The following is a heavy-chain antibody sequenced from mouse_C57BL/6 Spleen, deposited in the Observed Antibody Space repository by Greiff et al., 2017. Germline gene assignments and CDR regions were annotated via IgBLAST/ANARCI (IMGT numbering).Heavy chain of an antibody. V-gene: IGHV1-61*01. CDR2: IYPSDSET. J-gene: IGHJ3*01. CDR1: GYTFTSYW. CDR3: GGGDYYGSSGFAY. D-gene: IGHD1-1*01. Sequence: VQLQQPGAELVRPGSSVKLSCKASGYTFTSYWMDWVKQRPGQGLEWIGNIYPSDSETHYNQKFKDKATLTVDKSSSTAYMQLSSLTSEDSAVYYCGGGDYYGSSGFAYWGQGTLVTVSA.